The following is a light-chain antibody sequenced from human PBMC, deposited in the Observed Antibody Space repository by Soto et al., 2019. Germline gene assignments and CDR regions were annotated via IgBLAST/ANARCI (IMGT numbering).Light chain of an antibody. CDR1: SSDVGGYNY. CDR3: FSYTSSSTWV. J-gene: IGLJ3*02. CDR2: EVR. Sequence: QSALTQPASVSGSPGQSITISCTGTSSDVGGYNYVSWYQQHPGKAPKLMIYEVRNRPSGVSNRFSGSKSGNTASLTISGLQAEDEADYYCFSYTSSSTWVFGGGTQLTVL. V-gene: IGLV2-14*01.